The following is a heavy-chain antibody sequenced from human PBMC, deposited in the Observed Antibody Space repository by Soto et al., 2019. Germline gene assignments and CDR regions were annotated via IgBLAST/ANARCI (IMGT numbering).Heavy chain of an antibody. Sequence: EVLLLESGGGLVQPGGSLRLSCAASGFTFSNSAMSWVRLVPGKGLEWVSALSGSGGSTYYADSVKGRFTISRDNAKNSLFPQMNSLRDEDTAVYYCAREVVAVATIDYWGQGTLVTVSS. V-gene: IGHV3-23*01. CDR2: LSGSGGST. CDR1: GFTFSNSA. D-gene: IGHD5-12*01. J-gene: IGHJ4*02. CDR3: AREVVAVATIDY.